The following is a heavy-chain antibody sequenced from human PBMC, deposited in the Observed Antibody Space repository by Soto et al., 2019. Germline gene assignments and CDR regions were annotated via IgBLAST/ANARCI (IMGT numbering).Heavy chain of an antibody. V-gene: IGHV3-15*07. CDR3: TTNEGSSWYPKLNYFDY. D-gene: IGHD6-13*01. J-gene: IGHJ4*02. Sequence: GGSLRLSCAASGFTFSNAWMNWVRQAPGKGLEWVGRIKSKTDGGTTDYAAPVKGRFTISRDDSKNTLYLQMNSLKTEDTAVYYCTTNEGSSWYPKLNYFDYWGQGTLVTVSS. CDR1: GFTFSNAW. CDR2: IKSKTDGGTT.